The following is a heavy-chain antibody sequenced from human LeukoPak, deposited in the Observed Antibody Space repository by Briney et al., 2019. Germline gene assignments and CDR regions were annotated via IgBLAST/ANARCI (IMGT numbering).Heavy chain of an antibody. J-gene: IGHJ4*02. CDR2: IYSSGFT. CDR3: ARVHIVTGTYFDS. V-gene: IGHV4-4*07. Sequence: SETLSLTCTVSGDSFGGFYWSWLRQPAGAGLEWIGCIYSSGFTEFNLSLDNRVTMAIDTSKNEFSLKLTSVTAADTGLYYCARVHIVTGTYFDSWGQGLLVTVSS. D-gene: IGHD2-21*01. CDR1: GDSFGGFY.